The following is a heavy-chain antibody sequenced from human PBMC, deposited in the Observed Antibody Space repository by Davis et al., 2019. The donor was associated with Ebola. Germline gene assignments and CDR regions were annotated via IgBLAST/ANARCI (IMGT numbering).Heavy chain of an antibody. D-gene: IGHD3-9*01. V-gene: IGHV1-46*01. Sequence: ASVKVSCKASGYTFTNYYMHWVRQAPGQGLEWVGIINPYGGSTYYAQKFQGRATMTRDTSTGTVSMELSSLRSEDTAVYYCARGGDILPGEYDYWGQGTLVTVSS. J-gene: IGHJ4*02. CDR3: ARGGDILPGEYDY. CDR2: INPYGGST. CDR1: GYTFTNYY.